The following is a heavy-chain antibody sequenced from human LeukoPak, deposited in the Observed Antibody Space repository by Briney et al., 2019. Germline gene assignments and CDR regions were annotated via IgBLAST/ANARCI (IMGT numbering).Heavy chain of an antibody. Sequence: GGPLRLSCAASGFSFSTYTMHWVRQAPGKGLEWVAAISYDGSNKYYADSVNGRFTISRDNSKNTLYLQMNSLRAEDTAVYYCAKDRPDYYDSSGYYLRGYFDHWGQGTLVTVSS. J-gene: IGHJ4*02. CDR2: ISYDGSNK. CDR1: GFSFSTYT. V-gene: IGHV3-30*04. CDR3: AKDRPDYYDSSGYYLRGYFDH. D-gene: IGHD3-22*01.